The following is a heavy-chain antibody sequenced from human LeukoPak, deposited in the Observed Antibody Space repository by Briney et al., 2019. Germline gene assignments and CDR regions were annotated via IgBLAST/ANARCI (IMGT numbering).Heavy chain of an antibody. V-gene: IGHV1-2*02. Sequence: ASVKVSCKASGYTFTGYYMHWVRQAPGQGLEWMGWINPNSGGTNYAQKFQGRVTMTRDTSISTAYMELSRLRSDDTAVYYCARVRSGSPEYFDYWGQGTLVTVSS. CDR1: GYTFTGYY. CDR2: INPNSGGT. CDR3: ARVRSGSPEYFDY. J-gene: IGHJ4*02. D-gene: IGHD1-26*01.